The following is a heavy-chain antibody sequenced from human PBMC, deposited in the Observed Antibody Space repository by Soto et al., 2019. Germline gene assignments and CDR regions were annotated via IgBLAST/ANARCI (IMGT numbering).Heavy chain of an antibody. J-gene: IGHJ6*02. CDR3: AKDGEMAAYYYGMDV. D-gene: IGHD2-15*01. CDR1: GFTFSSYA. Sequence: PGGSLRLSCAASGFTFSSYAMHWVRQAPGKGLEWVAVISYDGSNKYYADSVKGRFTISRDNSKNTLYLQMNSLRAEDTAVYYCAKDGEMAAYYYGMDVWGQGTTVTVSS. V-gene: IGHV3-30-3*01. CDR2: ISYDGSNK.